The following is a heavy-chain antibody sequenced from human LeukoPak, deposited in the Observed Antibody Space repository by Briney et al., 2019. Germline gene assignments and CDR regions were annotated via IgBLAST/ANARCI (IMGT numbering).Heavy chain of an antibody. J-gene: IGHJ4*02. V-gene: IGHV4-61*02. CDR2: IYTSGST. Sequence: SETLSLTCTVSGASISSNSYYWSWIRQPAGKGLEWIGRIYTSGSTNYNPSLKSRVTISVDTSKNQFSLKLSSVTAADTAVYYCARGVSVGPFDYWGQGTLVTVSS. CDR3: ARGVSVGPFDY. D-gene: IGHD4-23*01. CDR1: GASISSNSYY.